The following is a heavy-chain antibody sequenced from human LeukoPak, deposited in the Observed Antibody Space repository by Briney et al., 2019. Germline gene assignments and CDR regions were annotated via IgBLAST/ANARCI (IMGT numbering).Heavy chain of an antibody. J-gene: IGHJ5*02. V-gene: IGHV4-59*08. CDR2: IYYSGST. Sequence: SETLSLTCTVSGGSISTHYWSWIRQPPGKGLEWIGYIYYSGSTNYNPSLKSRVTISVDTSKNQFSLKLSSVTAADTAVYYCARRVSIAAAGSWFDPWGQGTLVTVSS. CDR1: GGSISTHY. D-gene: IGHD6-13*01. CDR3: ARRVSIAAAGSWFDP.